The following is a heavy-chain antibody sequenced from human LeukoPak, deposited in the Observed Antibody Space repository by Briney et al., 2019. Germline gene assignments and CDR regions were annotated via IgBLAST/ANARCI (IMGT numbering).Heavy chain of an antibody. CDR3: AKAPYVDTAMVDY. J-gene: IGHJ4*02. D-gene: IGHD5-18*01. CDR1: GFTFSSYG. Sequence: GRSLRLSCAASGFTFSSYGMHWVRQAPGKGLEWVAVISYDGSNKYYADSVKGRFTISRDNSKNTPYLQMNSLRAEDTAVYYCAKAPYVDTAMVDYWGQGTLVTVSA. CDR2: ISYDGSNK. V-gene: IGHV3-30*18.